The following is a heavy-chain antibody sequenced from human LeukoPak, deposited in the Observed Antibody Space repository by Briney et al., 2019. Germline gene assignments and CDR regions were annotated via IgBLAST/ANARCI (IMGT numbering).Heavy chain of an antibody. V-gene: IGHV1-69*04. Sequence: SVKVSCKASGGTFSSYAISWVRQAPGQGLEWMGRIIPILGIANYAQKFQGRVTITADKSTSSAYMELSSLRSEDTAVYYCARGAWDYYYDSSGYPYAGSWIDYWGQGTLVTVSS. CDR3: ARGAWDYYYDSSGYPYAGSWIDY. D-gene: IGHD3-22*01. CDR2: IIPILGIA. CDR1: GGTFSSYA. J-gene: IGHJ4*02.